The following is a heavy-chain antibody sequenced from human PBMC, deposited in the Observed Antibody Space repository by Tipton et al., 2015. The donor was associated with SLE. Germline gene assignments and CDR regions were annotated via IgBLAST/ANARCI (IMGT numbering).Heavy chain of an antibody. J-gene: IGHJ5*02. Sequence: LRLSCAASGFTFSDYYMSWIRQAPGKGLEWIGSNYYSGSTYYNPSLKSRVTISVDTSKNQFSLKLSSVTAADTAVYYCARGSAVAGTHNWFDPWGQGTLVTVSS. CDR2: NYYSGST. CDR3: ARGSAVAGTHNWFDP. D-gene: IGHD6-19*01. V-gene: IGHV4-34*01. CDR1: GFTFSDYY.